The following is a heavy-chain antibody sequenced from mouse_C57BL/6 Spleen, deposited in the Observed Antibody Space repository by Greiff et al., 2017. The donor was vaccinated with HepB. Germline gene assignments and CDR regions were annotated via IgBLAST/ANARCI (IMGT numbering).Heavy chain of an antibody. Sequence: QVQLQQSGAELVKPGASVKISCKASGYAFSSYWMNWVKQRPGKGLEWIGQIYPGDGDTNYNGKFKGKATLTADKSSSTAYMQLSSLTSEASAVYFCAREEAVVAKAMDYWGQGTSVTVSS. V-gene: IGHV1-80*01. D-gene: IGHD1-1*01. CDR3: AREEAVVAKAMDY. CDR2: IYPGDGDT. CDR1: GYAFSSYW. J-gene: IGHJ4*01.